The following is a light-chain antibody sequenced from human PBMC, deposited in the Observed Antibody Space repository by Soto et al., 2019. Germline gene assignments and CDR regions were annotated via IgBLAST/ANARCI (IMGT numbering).Light chain of an antibody. CDR1: QGISNY. Sequence: DIQMTQSPSSLSASVGDRVTITCRASQGISNYLAWYQQKPGKVPKLLIYGASTLQSGVPSRFSGSGSGTDFTLTISSLQHEDVGTYYCQKYNSASYTFGQGTKVDIK. V-gene: IGKV1-27*01. J-gene: IGKJ2*01. CDR3: QKYNSASYT. CDR2: GAS.